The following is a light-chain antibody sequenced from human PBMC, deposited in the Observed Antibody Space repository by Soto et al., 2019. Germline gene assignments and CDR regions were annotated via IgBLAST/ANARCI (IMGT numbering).Light chain of an antibody. CDR3: CSYAGTSTFV. J-gene: IGLJ6*01. CDR2: ANK. Sequence: QSVLTQPPSVSGAPGQRVTISCTGSSSNIGAGYDVHWYQQVPGAAPKLLIYANKNRPSGVPDRFSGSKSGSSASLAITGLQAEDEADYYCCSYAGTSTFVFGIGTQLTVL. CDR1: SSNIGAGYD. V-gene: IGLV1-40*01.